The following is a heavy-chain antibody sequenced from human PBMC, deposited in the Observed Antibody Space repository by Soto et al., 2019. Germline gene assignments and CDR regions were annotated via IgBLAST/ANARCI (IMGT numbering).Heavy chain of an antibody. D-gene: IGHD3-10*01. Sequence: GSWKACGYTFTGSDMHLVCQAPGQRLEWMGWINPNSSGTNYAQKLQGRITMTRDPSISTAYMELSRLRPDDTAVYYCARVAHYYYGSGSYYNDPNDLFHYRGQGTLVTVSS. V-gene: IGHV1-2*02. CDR1: GYTFTGSD. J-gene: IGHJ4*02. CDR3: ARVAHYYYGSGSYYNDPNDLFHY. CDR2: INPNSSGT.